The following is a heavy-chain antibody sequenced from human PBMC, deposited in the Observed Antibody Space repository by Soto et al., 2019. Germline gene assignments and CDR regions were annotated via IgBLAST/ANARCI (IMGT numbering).Heavy chain of an antibody. CDR2: IYPGDSDT. Sequence: PGESLKISCKGSGYSFTSYWIGWVRQMPGKGLEWLGIIYPGDSDTRYSPSFQGQVTISVDKSITTAYLQWSSLKASDTAMYYCVRLMVVDAMSNAFDIWGQGTTVTVSS. J-gene: IGHJ3*02. CDR1: GYSFTSYW. D-gene: IGHD2-15*01. CDR3: VRLMVVDAMSNAFDI. V-gene: IGHV5-51*01.